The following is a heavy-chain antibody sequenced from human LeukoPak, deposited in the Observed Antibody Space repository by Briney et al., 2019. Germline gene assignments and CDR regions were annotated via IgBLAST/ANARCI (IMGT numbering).Heavy chain of an antibody. CDR2: IWYDGSNK. CDR1: GFTFSSYG. CDR3: AREGSSWYFVGVPPNRYYYYGMDV. D-gene: IGHD6-13*01. Sequence: PGGSLRLSCAASGFTFSSYGMHWVRQAPGKGLEWVAVIWYDGSNKYYADSVKGRFTISRDNSRNTLYLQMNSLRAEDTAVYYCAREGSSWYFVGVPPNRYYYYGMDVWGQGTTVTVSS. J-gene: IGHJ6*02. V-gene: IGHV3-33*08.